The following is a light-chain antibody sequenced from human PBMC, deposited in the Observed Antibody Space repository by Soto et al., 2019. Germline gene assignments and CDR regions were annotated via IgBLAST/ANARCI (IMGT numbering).Light chain of an antibody. V-gene: IGKV3-15*01. J-gene: IGKJ5*01. Sequence: EIVMTQSPATLSVSPGERATLSCRASQSVTSNLAWYQQKPGQAPRLLIYGASARATGIPARFSGSGSGTEFTLPFTSLQSEDFAVYCCQQYNNWPPTVGQGTRLGIK. CDR3: QQYNNWPPT. CDR1: QSVTSN. CDR2: GAS.